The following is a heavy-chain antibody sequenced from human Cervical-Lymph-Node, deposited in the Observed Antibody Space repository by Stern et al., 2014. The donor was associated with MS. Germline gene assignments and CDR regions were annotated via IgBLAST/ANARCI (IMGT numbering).Heavy chain of an antibody. V-gene: IGHV4-61*01. Sequence: QVQLQESCPGLVKPSETLSLTCTVSGGSVSSGSYYWSWIRQPPGNGQEWIGYIYYSGSTNYNPSLKSRVTISVDTSKNQFSLKLSSVTAADTAVYYCARVVPWGVTTFDYWGQGTLVTVSS. CDR1: GGSVSSGSYY. J-gene: IGHJ4*02. CDR3: ARVVPWGVTTFDY. CDR2: IYYSGST. D-gene: IGHD4-11*01.